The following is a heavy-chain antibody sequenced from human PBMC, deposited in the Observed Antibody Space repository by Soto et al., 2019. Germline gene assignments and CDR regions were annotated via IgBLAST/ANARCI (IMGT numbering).Heavy chain of an antibody. V-gene: IGHV1-18*01. J-gene: IGHJ1*01. Sequence: QVQLMQSGAEVKKPGASVKVSCKASGYTFSNYGISWVRQAPGQGPEWMGWISGYNGNTNYAQTLQVRVNMTTDTSTSTAYMELRSLRSDDTAIYYCARGGSSWSAEYYQHWGQGTLVIVS. CDR1: GYTFSNYG. D-gene: IGHD6-13*01. CDR3: ARGGSSWSAEYYQH. CDR2: ISGYNGNT.